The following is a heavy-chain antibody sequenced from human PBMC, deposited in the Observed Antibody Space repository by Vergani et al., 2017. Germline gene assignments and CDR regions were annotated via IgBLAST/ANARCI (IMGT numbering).Heavy chain of an antibody. D-gene: IGHD2-2*02. Sequence: QVQLVESGGGVVQPGTSLRLSCVVSGFALNRHAMYWVRQAPGKGLEWVVGISFDGTNEYYPDLVKGRFTISRDIAKHTLYLQVRSLRLGATGVYHCVRDRGLCAGGRCYTEAWDYWGQGTPVTVSS. J-gene: IGHJ4*02. CDR3: VRDRGLCAGGRCYTEAWDY. CDR2: ISFDGTNE. CDR1: GFALNRHA. V-gene: IGHV3-30-3*01.